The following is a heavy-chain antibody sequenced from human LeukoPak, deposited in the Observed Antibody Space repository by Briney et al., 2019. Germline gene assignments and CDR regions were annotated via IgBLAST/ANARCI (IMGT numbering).Heavy chain of an antibody. J-gene: IGHJ4*02. CDR1: GGSFSGYY. CDR2: INHSGST. V-gene: IGHV4-34*01. Sequence: SETLSLTCAVYGGSFSGYYWSWIRQPPGKGLEWIGEINHSGSTNYNPSLKSRVTISVDKSKNQFSLKLSSVTAADTAVYYCARESYYFDYWGQGTLVTVSS. D-gene: IGHD3-10*01. CDR3: ARESYYFDY.